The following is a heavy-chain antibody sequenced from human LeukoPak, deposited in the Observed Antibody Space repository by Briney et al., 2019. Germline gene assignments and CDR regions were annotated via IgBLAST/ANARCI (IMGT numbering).Heavy chain of an antibody. D-gene: IGHD5-18*01. J-gene: IGHJ6*03. CDR1: GFTFSSYG. CDR3: AREDTAMVVYYYYMDG. V-gene: IGHV3-30*02. Sequence: GGSLRLSCAASGFTFSSYGMHWVRQAPGKGLEWVAFIRYDGSNKYYADSVKGRFTISRDNSKNTLYLQMNSLRAEDTAVYYCAREDTAMVVYYYYMDGWGKGTTVTVSS. CDR2: IRYDGSNK.